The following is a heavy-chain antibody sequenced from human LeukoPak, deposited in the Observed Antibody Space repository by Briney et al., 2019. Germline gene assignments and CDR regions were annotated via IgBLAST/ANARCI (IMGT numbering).Heavy chain of an antibody. CDR1: GYTFTSYY. CDR2: INPSGGST. CDR3: AGYVDTAMERHGMDV. D-gene: IGHD5-18*01. V-gene: IGHV1-46*01. J-gene: IGHJ6*02. Sequence: ASVKVSCKASGYTFTSYYMHWVRQAPGQGLEWMGIINPSGGSTSYAQKFQGRVTMTRDTSTSTVYMELSSLRSEDTAVYYCAGYVDTAMERHGMDVWGQGTTVTVSS.